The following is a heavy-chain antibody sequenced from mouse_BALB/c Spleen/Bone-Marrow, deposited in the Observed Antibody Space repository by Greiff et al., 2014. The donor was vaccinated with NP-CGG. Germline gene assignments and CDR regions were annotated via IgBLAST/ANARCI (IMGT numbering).Heavy chain of an antibody. J-gene: IGHJ4*01. CDR3: ARRKDYDAYAMDD. CDR1: GYSFTGYY. CDR2: ISCYNGAT. V-gene: IGHV1S34*01. D-gene: IGHD2-4*01. Sequence: LVKTGASVKISCKASGYSFTGYYMHWVKQSHGKSLEWIGYISCYNGATSYNQKFKGKATFTIDTSSSTAYMQFNSLESEESAVYYCARRKDYDAYAMDDWGQGTSVTVSS.